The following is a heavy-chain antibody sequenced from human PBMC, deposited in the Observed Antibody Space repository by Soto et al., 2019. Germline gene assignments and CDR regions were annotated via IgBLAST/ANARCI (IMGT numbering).Heavy chain of an antibody. CDR2: ITWNSGKI. V-gene: IGHV3-9*01. Sequence: GGSLRLSCTASGFTFDDYAMHWVRQGPGRGLEWVSGITWNSGKIAYADSVKGRFTIARDDDNNSLYLQMNSLRPEDTALYYCVKDSYADFHRVLSTAEYFFDYWGHGTLVTVSS. CDR3: VKDSYADFHRVLSTAEYFFDY. J-gene: IGHJ4*01. CDR1: GFTFDDYA. D-gene: IGHD2-15*01.